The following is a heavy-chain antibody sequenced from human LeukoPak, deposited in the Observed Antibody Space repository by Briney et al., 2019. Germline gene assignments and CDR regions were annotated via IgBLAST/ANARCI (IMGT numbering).Heavy chain of an antibody. D-gene: IGHD2-2*01. CDR3: ARDLSTGPADYCFDS. CDR1: RFTFSNFW. V-gene: IGHV3-7*01. CDR2: IKQDGSEK. J-gene: IGHJ4*02. Sequence: GGSLRLSCAASRFTFSNFWMTWVRQAPEKGLEWVANIKQDGSEKNYVDSVKGRFTISRDNAKNSLLLQMNSLRPEDTAVYYCARDLSTGPADYCFDSWGQGTLVTVSS.